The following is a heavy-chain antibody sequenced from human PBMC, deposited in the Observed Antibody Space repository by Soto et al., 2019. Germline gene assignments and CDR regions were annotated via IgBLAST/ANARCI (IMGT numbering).Heavy chain of an antibody. D-gene: IGHD6-13*01. CDR2: ISSSSGYI. CDR3: ARGTLAAAVDY. J-gene: IGHJ4*02. Sequence: RRLSCAASGFTFSSYSMNWVRQAPGKGLEWVSSISSSSGYIYYADSVKGRFTISRDNAKNSLYLQMNSLRAEDTAVYYCARGTLAAAVDYWGQGTLVTVSS. CDR1: GFTFSSYS. V-gene: IGHV3-21*01.